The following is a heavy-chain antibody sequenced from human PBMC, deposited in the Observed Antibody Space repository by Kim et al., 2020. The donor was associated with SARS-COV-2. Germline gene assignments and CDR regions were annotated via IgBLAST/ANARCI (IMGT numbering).Heavy chain of an antibody. V-gene: IGHV1-8*01. Sequence: KFQGRVTMTKNTAISTTYMELSSLRSEDTAVYYCARASIAASRLKRYFDYWGQGTLVTVSS. D-gene: IGHD6-6*01. CDR3: ARASIAASRLKRYFDY. J-gene: IGHJ4*02.